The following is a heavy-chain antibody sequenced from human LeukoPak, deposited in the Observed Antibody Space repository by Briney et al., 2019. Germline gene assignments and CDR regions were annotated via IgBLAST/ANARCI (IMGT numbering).Heavy chain of an antibody. V-gene: IGHV6-1*01. J-gene: IGHJ4*02. CDR2: TYYRSKWYN. CDR1: GDSVSSNSAA. CDR3: ARASSGAVAGPSSLILLFDY. D-gene: IGHD6-19*01. Sequence: SQTLSLTCAISGDSVSSNSAAWNWIRQSPSRGLEWLGRTYYRSKWYNDYAVSVKSRITINPDTSKNQFSLQLNSVTPEDTAVYYCARASSGAVAGPSSLILLFDYWGQGTLVTVSS.